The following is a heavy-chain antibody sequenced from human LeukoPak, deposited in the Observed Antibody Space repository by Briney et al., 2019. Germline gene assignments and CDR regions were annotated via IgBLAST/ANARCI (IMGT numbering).Heavy chain of an antibody. D-gene: IGHD3-10*01. CDR2: INGNGGST. CDR1: GFTFSSYA. J-gene: IGHJ4*02. V-gene: IGHV3-23*01. Sequence: PGGSLRLSCAASGFTFSSYAMSWVRQAPGKGLEWVSPINGNGGSTYYADSVKGRFTISRDNSKNTPFLQMNSMRAEDTAVYYCAKDLVRGVQYYFDYWGQGTLVTVSS. CDR3: AKDLVRGVQYYFDY.